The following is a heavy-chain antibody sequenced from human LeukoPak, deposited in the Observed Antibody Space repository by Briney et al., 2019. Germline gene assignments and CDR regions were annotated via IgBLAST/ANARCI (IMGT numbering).Heavy chain of an antibody. V-gene: IGHV3-23*01. D-gene: IGHD3-10*01. CDR1: GFSFSTYA. CDR2: LSGGGVNT. Sequence: LAGGSLRLSCAASGFSFSTYAMTWVRQAPGKGLEWVSALSGGGVNTYYAESVQGRFTISRDNSNNTLFLVMNSLRVDDSAVYYCAKENSGSYPSYWYSWGQGTLVTVSS. J-gene: IGHJ4*02. CDR3: AKENSGSYPSYWYS.